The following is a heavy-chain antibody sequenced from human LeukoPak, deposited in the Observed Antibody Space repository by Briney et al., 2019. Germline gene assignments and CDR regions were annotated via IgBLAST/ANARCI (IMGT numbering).Heavy chain of an antibody. Sequence: LTLSCAASGDSVSSNSAAWNWIRQSPSRGLEWLGRTYFRSKWYNGYAVSVKSRITINPDTSKNQFSLKLSSVTAADTAVYYCARHPKEYGSGSNTGAFDIWGQGTMVTVSS. J-gene: IGHJ3*02. CDR1: GDSVSSNSAA. D-gene: IGHD3-10*01. CDR2: TYFRSKWYN. CDR3: ARHPKEYGSGSNTGAFDI. V-gene: IGHV6-1*01.